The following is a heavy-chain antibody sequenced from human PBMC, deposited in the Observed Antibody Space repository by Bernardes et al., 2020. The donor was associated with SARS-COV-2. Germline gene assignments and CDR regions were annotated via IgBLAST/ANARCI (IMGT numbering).Heavy chain of an antibody. Sequence: SETLSLTCTVSGGSISSATHYWGWVRQPPGKGLEWIGGIFHSGSTYYNPSLKSRVSISIDTSKNQFSLNLGSVTAADTAVYYCARNTIAYYYYMDVWGKGTTVTVSS. CDR2: IFHSGST. CDR1: GGSISSATHY. J-gene: IGHJ6*03. CDR3: ARNTIAYYYYMDV. V-gene: IGHV4-39*07. D-gene: IGHD2-2*01.